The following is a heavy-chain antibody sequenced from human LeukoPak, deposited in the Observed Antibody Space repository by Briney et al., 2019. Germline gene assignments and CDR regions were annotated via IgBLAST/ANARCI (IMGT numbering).Heavy chain of an antibody. CDR3: AKVGSGNVRGDAFDI. Sequence: PGGSLRLSCAASGFTFSSYAMSWVRQAPGKGLEWVSAISGSGGSTYYADSVKGRFTISRDNSKNTLYLQMNSLRAEDTAAYYCAKVGSGNVRGDAFDIWGQGTMVTVSS. CDR2: ISGSGGST. J-gene: IGHJ3*02. V-gene: IGHV3-23*01. D-gene: IGHD6-25*01. CDR1: GFTFSSYA.